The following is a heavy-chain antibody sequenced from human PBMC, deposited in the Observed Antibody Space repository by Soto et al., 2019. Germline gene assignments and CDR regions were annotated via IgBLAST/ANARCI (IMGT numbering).Heavy chain of an antibody. D-gene: IGHD6-13*01. J-gene: IGHJ4*02. V-gene: IGHV3-30*18. Sequence: GGSLRLSCAASGFIFGSYGMQWVRQAPGKGLEWVAVISNDGSNEFYGDSVKGRFTISRDNSKNTLYLQMNSLRPEDTAVYYCAKDGGAAGTFDYWGQGTLVTVSS. CDR1: GFIFGSYG. CDR2: ISNDGSNE. CDR3: AKDGGAAGTFDY.